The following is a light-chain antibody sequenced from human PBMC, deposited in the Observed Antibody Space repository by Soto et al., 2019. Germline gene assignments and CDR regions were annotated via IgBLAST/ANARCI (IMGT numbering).Light chain of an antibody. Sequence: QSVLTQPPSASGTPGQRVTISCSGSSSNIGSNTVNWYQQLPGTAPKLLIYSNNQRPSGVPDRFSGSKSGTSASLAISGLQSEDEADYYCAAWDDSLTGPNVFGTGTKVTVL. J-gene: IGLJ1*01. CDR1: SSNIGSNT. CDR3: AAWDDSLTGPNV. V-gene: IGLV1-44*01. CDR2: SNN.